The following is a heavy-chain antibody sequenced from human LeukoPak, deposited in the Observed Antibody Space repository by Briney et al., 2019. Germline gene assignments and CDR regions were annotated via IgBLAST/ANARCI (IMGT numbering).Heavy chain of an antibody. CDR3: AKVGCSGGSCSRYFDY. CDR1: GFTFSSYA. D-gene: IGHD2-15*01. CDR2: ISGSGGST. J-gene: IGHJ4*02. Sequence: GGSLRLSCAASGFTFSSYAMSWVRQAPGKGLEWVSAISGSGGSTYYADSVKGRFTISRDNSKNTLYLQMNSLRAEDTAVYYCAKVGCSGGSCSRYFDYWGQGTLVTVSS. V-gene: IGHV3-23*01.